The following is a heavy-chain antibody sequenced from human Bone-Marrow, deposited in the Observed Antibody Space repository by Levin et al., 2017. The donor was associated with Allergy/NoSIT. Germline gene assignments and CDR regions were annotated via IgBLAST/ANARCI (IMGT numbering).Heavy chain of an antibody. CDR1: GFAFIRYA. Sequence: GGSLRLSCAASGFAFIRYAMHWVRQAPGKGLEWVAVIPYDGNNKYYVDSVKGRFTISRDNSKNTLSLQMNSLRPDDTAVYYCVRTRIGYCSGRSCSLDFWGQGTLVTVSS. D-gene: IGHD2-15*01. CDR2: IPYDGNNK. J-gene: IGHJ4*02. CDR3: VRTRIGYCSGRSCSLDF. V-gene: IGHV3-30-3*01.